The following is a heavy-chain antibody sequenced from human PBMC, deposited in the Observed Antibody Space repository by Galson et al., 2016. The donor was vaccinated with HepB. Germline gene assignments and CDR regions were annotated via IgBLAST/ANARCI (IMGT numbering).Heavy chain of an antibody. J-gene: IGHJ1*01. V-gene: IGHV3-23*01. CDR3: ARFRHTSGWYTEGYFQH. Sequence: SLRLSCAASGFTFSSYVMSWVRQAPGKGLEWVSTISGSGSSTYYADSVKGRFTISRDNSKNTLYLQMNSLRAEDTAVYYCARFRHTSGWYTEGYFQHWGQGTLVTVSS. CDR2: ISGSGSST. CDR1: GFTFSSYV. D-gene: IGHD6-19*01.